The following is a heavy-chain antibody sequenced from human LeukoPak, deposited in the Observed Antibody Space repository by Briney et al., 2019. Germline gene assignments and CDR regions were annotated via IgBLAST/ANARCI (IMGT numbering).Heavy chain of an antibody. J-gene: IGHJ5*02. CDR1: GGSFSGYY. CDR3: ARDFGVTATVRWFDP. D-gene: IGHD2-21*02. Sequence: SETLSLTCAVYGGSFSGYYWSWIRQPPGKGLEWIGEINHSGSTNYNPSLKSRVTISVDTSKNQFSLKLSSVTAADTAVYYCARDFGVTATVRWFDPWGQGTLVTVSS. CDR2: INHSGST. V-gene: IGHV4-34*01.